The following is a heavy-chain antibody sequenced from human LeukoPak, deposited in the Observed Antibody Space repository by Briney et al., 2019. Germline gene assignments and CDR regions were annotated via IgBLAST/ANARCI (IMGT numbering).Heavy chain of an antibody. CDR2: ISYDGINK. Sequence: GKSLRLSCSASGFSFSTYAMHWVRQAPGQGLEWLTLISYDGINKYYADSVKGRFTISRDNSKNTLYLQMNSLRAEDTAVYYCAKDPEFWGQGTLVTVSS. D-gene: IGHD3-10*01. CDR1: GFSFSTYA. J-gene: IGHJ4*02. V-gene: IGHV3-30-3*01. CDR3: AKDPEF.